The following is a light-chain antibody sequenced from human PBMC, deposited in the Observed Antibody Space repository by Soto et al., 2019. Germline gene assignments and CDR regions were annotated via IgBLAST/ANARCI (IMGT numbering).Light chain of an antibody. J-gene: IGKJ4*01. Sequence: EIVMTQSPATLSVSPGERATLSCRASQSVSSNLAWYQQQPGQAPRLLIYGASTRASGIPARFSGSGSGTEFTRTISSLESEEFAVYCCKQYNNWRPLTFGGGNKVEIK. CDR2: GAS. CDR3: KQYNNWRPLT. V-gene: IGKV3-15*01. CDR1: QSVSSN.